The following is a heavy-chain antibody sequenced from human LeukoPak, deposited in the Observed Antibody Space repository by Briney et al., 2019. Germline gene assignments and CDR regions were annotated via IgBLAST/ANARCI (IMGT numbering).Heavy chain of an antibody. V-gene: IGHV3-30*02. J-gene: IGHJ6*02. CDR3: ARPRSRSIAAAEDYYYGMDV. Sequence: GGSLRLSCAASGFTFSSYGMHWVRQAPGKGREGGAFIRYEGSNKYYADSVKGRFTISRDNSKNTLYLQMNSLRAEDTAVYYCARPRSRSIAAAEDYYYGMDVWGQGTTVTVSS. D-gene: IGHD6-13*01. CDR2: IRYEGSNK. CDR1: GFTFSSYG.